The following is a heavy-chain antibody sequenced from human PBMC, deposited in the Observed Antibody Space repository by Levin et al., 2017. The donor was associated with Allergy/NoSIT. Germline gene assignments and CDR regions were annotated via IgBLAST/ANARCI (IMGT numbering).Heavy chain of an antibody. CDR2: IFSNDEK. J-gene: IGHJ5*02. CDR1: GFSLSNARMG. D-gene: IGHD5-12*01. Sequence: SGPTLVKPTETLTLTCTVSGFSLSNARMGVSWIRQPPGKALEWLAHIFSNDEKSYSTSLKSRLTISKDTSKSQVVLTMTNMDPVDTATYYCARILRNSIVATRAGASHYNWFDPWGQGTLVTVSS. V-gene: IGHV2-26*01. CDR3: ARILRNSIVATRAGASHYNWFDP.